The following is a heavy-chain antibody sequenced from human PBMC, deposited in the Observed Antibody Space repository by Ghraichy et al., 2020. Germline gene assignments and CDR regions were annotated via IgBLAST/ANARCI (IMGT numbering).Heavy chain of an antibody. CDR3: VKDQRDYVWGSYRDNDY. V-gene: IGHV3-64D*06. Sequence: GGSLRLSCSASGFTFSSYAMHWVRQAPGKGLEYVSAISSNGGSTYYADSVKGRFTISRDNSKNTLYLQMSSLRAEDTAVYYCVKDQRDYVWGSYRDNDYWGQGTLVTVSS. CDR2: ISSNGGST. J-gene: IGHJ4*02. CDR1: GFTFSSYA. D-gene: IGHD3-16*02.